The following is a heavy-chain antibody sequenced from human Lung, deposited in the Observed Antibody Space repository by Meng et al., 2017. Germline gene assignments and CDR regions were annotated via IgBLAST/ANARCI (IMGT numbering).Heavy chain of an antibody. CDR3: ARVVGDCASCYKGWFDP. CDR2: IYHSGST. J-gene: IGHJ5*02. CDR1: GGSISGVDYY. Sequence: QVQLQESGPGLVKPSQTLSLTCTVSGGSISGVDYYWSWIRQPPGKGLEWIGYIYHSGSTFYNPSLKSRVTISIDTSKNQFSLRLRSVTAADTAVYYCARVVGDCASCYKGWFDPWGQGTLVTVSS. V-gene: IGHV4-30-4*01. D-gene: IGHD2-2*02.